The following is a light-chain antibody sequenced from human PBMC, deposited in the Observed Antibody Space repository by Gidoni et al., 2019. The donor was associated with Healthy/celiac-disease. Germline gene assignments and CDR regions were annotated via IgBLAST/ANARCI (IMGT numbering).Light chain of an antibody. V-gene: IGLV1-44*01. CDR3: AAWDDSLNGPV. CDR1: SSNIGSNT. CDR2: SNN. Sequence: QSVLTQPPSASGTPGQGVTISCSGSSSNIGSNTVNWYQQLPGTAHKLLIYSNNQRPSGVPDRFSGSKSGTSASLAISGLQSEDEADYYCAAWDDSLNGPVFGGGTKLTVL. J-gene: IGLJ2*01.